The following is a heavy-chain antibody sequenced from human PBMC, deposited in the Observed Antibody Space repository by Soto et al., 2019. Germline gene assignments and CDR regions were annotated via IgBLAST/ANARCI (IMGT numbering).Heavy chain of an antibody. CDR1: VFPFLSYA. J-gene: IGHJ6*02. CDR3: ARIFRSYGMDV. Sequence: PGGSLRLSCATSVFPFLSYAFYWVRQAPGKGLKWVAMISDDGREKYYADSLKGRFTISRDNSKNTVYLQMNSLRVEDTAVYYCARIFRSYGMDVWGQGTTVTVSS. CDR2: ISDDGREK. V-gene: IGHV3-33*07.